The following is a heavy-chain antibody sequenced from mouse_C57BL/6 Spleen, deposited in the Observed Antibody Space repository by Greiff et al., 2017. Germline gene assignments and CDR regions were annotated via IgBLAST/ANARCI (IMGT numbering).Heavy chain of an antibody. CDR1: GFTFSDYG. Sequence: EVKLVESGGGLVKPGGSLKLSCAASGFTFSDYGMHWVRQAPETGLEWVSYISSGSSTIYSADTVKGRFTISRDNAKNTLFLQMTSLMSEDTAMYYCARDDYGWYFDVWGTGTTVTVSS. CDR3: ARDDYGWYFDV. V-gene: IGHV5-17*01. J-gene: IGHJ1*03. D-gene: IGHD2-4*01. CDR2: ISSGSSTI.